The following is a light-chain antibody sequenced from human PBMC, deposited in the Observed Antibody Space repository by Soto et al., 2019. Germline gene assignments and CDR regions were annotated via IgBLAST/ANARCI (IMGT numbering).Light chain of an antibody. CDR3: QQYGTSPWA. CDR2: AAS. CDR1: QSVGRNY. V-gene: IGKV3-20*01. Sequence: EIVLTQFPGTLSLSLGERATLSCRASQSVGRNYVAWYQQKPGHAPRVIIYAASNRASGIPDRFSGSGSGSDFTLTISRLEPEDFAVYYCQQYGTSPWAFGEGTKVEIK. J-gene: IGKJ1*01.